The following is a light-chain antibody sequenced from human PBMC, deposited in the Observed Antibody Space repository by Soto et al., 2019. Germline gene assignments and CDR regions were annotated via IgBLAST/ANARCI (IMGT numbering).Light chain of an antibody. CDR3: SSYTDSSNYV. J-gene: IGLJ1*01. Sequence: QSVLTQPASVSGSPGQSITISCTGTSSDVGSYNLVSWYQQHPGKAPKLMIYQVTNRPSGVSNRFSGSRSGNTASLTISGLQAEDEADYYCSSYTDSSNYVFGTGTKV. V-gene: IGLV2-14*02. CDR1: SSDVGSYNL. CDR2: QVT.